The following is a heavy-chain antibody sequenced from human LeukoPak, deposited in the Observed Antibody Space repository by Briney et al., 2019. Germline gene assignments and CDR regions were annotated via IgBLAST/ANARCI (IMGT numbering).Heavy chain of an antibody. CDR1: GGSFSGYY. J-gene: IGHJ4*02. D-gene: IGHD6-19*01. Sequence: SETLSLTCAVYGGSFSGYYWRWIRQPPGKGLEWIGEINHSGSTNYNPSLKNRLTISLDTTNNKISLKLRSLPAAGQAVSYFASQRQGIAVAAYYWGQGTLFTVSS. V-gene: IGHV4-34*01. CDR2: INHSGST. CDR3: ASQRQGIAVAAYY.